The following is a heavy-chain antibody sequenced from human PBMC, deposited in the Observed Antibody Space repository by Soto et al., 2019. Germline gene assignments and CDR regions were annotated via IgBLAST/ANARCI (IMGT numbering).Heavy chain of an antibody. Sequence: GGSLRLSCAASGFTFSSYAMSWVRQAPGKGLEWVSAISGSGGSTYYADSVKGRFTISRDNSKNTLYLQMNSLRAEDTAVYYCAKGHYYDSSGYYAYWYFDLWGRGTLVTVSS. CDR1: GFTFSSYA. CDR2: ISGSGGST. CDR3: AKGHYYDSSGYYAYWYFDL. V-gene: IGHV3-23*01. D-gene: IGHD3-22*01. J-gene: IGHJ2*01.